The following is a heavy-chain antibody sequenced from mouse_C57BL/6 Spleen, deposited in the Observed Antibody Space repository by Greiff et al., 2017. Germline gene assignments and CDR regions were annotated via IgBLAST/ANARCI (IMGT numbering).Heavy chain of an antibody. CDR1: GYTFTGYW. CDR2: ILPGSGST. Sequence: VQLQQSGAELMKPGASVKLSCKATGYTFTGYWIEWVKQRPGHGLEWIGEILPGSGSTNYNEKFKGKATFTADTSSNTAYMQLSSLTTEDSAIYYCARKSIYDGYYVGWYFDVWGTGTTVTVSS. J-gene: IGHJ1*03. CDR3: ARKSIYDGYYVGWYFDV. D-gene: IGHD2-3*01. V-gene: IGHV1-9*01.